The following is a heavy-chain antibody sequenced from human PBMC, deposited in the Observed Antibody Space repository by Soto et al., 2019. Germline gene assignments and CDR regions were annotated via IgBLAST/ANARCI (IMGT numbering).Heavy chain of an antibody. CDR2: IYPCDSDT. CDR3: ARQEGKGYCSGGSCYSGNWFDP. J-gene: IGHJ5*02. D-gene: IGHD2-15*01. CDR1: GYSFTSYW. V-gene: IGHV5-51*01. Sequence: ESLKISFKGSGYSFTSYWIGWVRQIPGKGLEWMGIIYPCDSDTRYSPSFQGQVTISADKSISTAYLQWSSLKASDTAMYYCARQEGKGYCSGGSCYSGNWFDPWGQGTLVTVSS.